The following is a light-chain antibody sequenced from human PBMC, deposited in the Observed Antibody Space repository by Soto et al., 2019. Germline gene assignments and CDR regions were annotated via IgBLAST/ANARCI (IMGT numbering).Light chain of an antibody. CDR1: QSVTNFY. CDR2: GAS. J-gene: IGKJ2*01. Sequence: EIAVTQSPGTLSLSPGDRATLSCRASQSVTNFYLAWFQQKPGQAPRLLIYGASSRATGIPDRFSGSGSGTDFTLTISRLEPEDFAVYYCQQYGSSPYTFGQGTKLEIK. CDR3: QQYGSSPYT. V-gene: IGKV3-20*01.